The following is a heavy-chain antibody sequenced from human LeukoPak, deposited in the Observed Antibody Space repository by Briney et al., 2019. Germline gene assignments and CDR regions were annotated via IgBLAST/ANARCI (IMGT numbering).Heavy chain of an antibody. Sequence: NTGGSLRLSCAASGFTFSSYSMNWVRQAPGKGLEWVSSISSSSSYIYYADSVKGRFTISRDNAKNSLYLQMNSLRAEDTAVYYCARDQIWYFDLWGRGTLVTVSS. V-gene: IGHV3-21*01. CDR2: ISSSSSYI. CDR1: GFTFSSYS. CDR3: ARDQIWYFDL. J-gene: IGHJ2*01.